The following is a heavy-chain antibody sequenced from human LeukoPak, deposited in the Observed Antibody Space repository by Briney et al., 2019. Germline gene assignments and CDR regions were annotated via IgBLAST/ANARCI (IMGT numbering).Heavy chain of an antibody. D-gene: IGHD6-19*01. V-gene: IGHV3-30*04. Sequence: GGSLRLSCAASGFTFTSYAMHWVRQAPGKGLEWVAVISFAGDIYYYADSVKGRFTISRDNSNNTLFLHLNSLRGEDTAVYYCTRNSGWYGLSWGQGTLVTVSS. CDR2: ISFAGDIY. CDR3: TRNSGWYGLS. CDR1: GFTFTSYA. J-gene: IGHJ1*01.